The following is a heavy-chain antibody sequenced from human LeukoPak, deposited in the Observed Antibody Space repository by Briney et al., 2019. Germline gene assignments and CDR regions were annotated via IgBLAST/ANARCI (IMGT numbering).Heavy chain of an antibody. CDR1: GGSISSYY. D-gene: IGHD3-9*01. J-gene: IGHJ4*02. V-gene: IGHV4-59*01. CDR2: IYYSGST. Sequence: TSETLSLTCTVSGGSISSYYWSWIRQPPGKGLEWIGYIYYSGSTNYNPSLKSRVTISVDTSKNQFSLKLSSVTAAGTAVYYCARGLYDILTGYYSGLDYWGQGTLVTVSS. CDR3: ARGLYDILTGYYSGLDY.